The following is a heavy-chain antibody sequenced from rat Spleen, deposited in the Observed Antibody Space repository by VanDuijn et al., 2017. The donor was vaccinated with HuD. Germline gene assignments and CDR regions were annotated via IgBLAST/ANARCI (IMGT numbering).Heavy chain of an antibody. Sequence: EVQLVESGGGLVQPGRSLKLSCAASGFTFSNYGMAWVRQAPTKGLEWVASITNTGGSIYYPDSVKGRFTISRDNAQNTLYLQMNSLRSEDTATYYCTSDGGYIDYWGQGVMVTVSS. CDR2: ITNTGGSI. CDR1: GFTFSNYG. V-gene: IGHV5S13*01. D-gene: IGHD1-11*01. CDR3: TSDGGYIDY. J-gene: IGHJ2*01.